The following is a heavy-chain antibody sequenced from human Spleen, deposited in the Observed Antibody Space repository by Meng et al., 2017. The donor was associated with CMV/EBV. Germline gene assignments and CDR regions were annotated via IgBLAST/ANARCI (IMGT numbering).Heavy chain of an antibody. D-gene: IGHD5-24*01. CDR1: GYPFTGYY. J-gene: IGHJ4*02. Sequence: SGYPFTGYYLHWVRQAPGKGLEWMGWINPDSGGTNYAQNFQGRVTMTRDTSISTAYIELNRLRSDDTAIYYCARGPYTLEMPTIHSDYWGQGTLVTVSS. CDR3: ARGPYTLEMPTIHSDY. V-gene: IGHV1-2*02. CDR2: INPDSGGT.